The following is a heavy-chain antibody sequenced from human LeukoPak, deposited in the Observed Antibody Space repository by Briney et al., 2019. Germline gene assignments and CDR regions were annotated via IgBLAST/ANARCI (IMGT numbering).Heavy chain of an antibody. D-gene: IGHD6-19*01. J-gene: IGHJ6*02. Sequence: ASVKVSCKASGYTFTSYDINWVRQATGQGLEWMGWMNPNSGNTGYAQKFQGRVTMTRNTSISTAYMELSSLRSEDTAVYYCARSYSSGWTEGYYYGMDVWGQGTTVTVSS. CDR2: MNPNSGNT. CDR3: ARSYSSGWTEGYYYGMDV. V-gene: IGHV1-8*01. CDR1: GYTFTSYD.